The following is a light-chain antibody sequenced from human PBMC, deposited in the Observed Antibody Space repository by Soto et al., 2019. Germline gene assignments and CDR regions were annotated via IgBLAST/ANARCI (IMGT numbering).Light chain of an antibody. CDR3: QQYGSSSWT. CDR1: QSVSNSY. V-gene: IGKV3-20*01. CDR2: GAS. Sequence: EIVLTQSPGTLSLSPGERATLSCRASQSVSNSYLAWYQQQKPGQAPRLLIYGASSRATGVPDRFSGSGSGTDFTLAISRLEPEDFVIYYCQQYGSSSWTFGQGTKVEIK. J-gene: IGKJ1*01.